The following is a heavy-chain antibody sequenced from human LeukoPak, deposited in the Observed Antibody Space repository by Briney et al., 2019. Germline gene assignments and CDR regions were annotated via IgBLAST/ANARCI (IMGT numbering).Heavy chain of an antibody. CDR2: INPNSGGT. CDR3: ARDGGIGIAARPRWFDP. CDR1: GYTFTGYY. D-gene: IGHD6-6*01. J-gene: IGHJ5*02. Sequence: ASVKVSCKASGYTFTGYYMHWVRQAPGQGLEWMGWINPNSGGTNYAQKLQGRVTMTTDTSTSTAYMELRSLRSDDTAVYYCARDGGIGIAARPRWFDPWGQGTLVTVSS. V-gene: IGHV1-2*02.